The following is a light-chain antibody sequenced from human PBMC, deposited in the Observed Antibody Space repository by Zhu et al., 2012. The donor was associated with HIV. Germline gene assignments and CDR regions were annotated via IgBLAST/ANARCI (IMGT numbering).Light chain of an antibody. CDR2: GGS. J-gene: IGKJ1*01. CDR3: QQYDSSPWT. CDR1: QSVSSSH. V-gene: IGKV3-20*01. Sequence: DIVLTQSPGTLSVSPGERATLSCRASQSVSSSHLAWYQQKPGQGPRLLIYGGSSRATDIPDRFSGSGSGTDFTLTISRLEPEDFALYHCQQYDSSPWTFGQGTKVEIK.